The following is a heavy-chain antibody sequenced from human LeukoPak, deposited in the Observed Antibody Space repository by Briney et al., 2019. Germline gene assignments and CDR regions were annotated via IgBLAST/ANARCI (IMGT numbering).Heavy chain of an antibody. D-gene: IGHD1-1*01. CDR3: ARGHHRVQSFDY. J-gene: IGHJ4*02. CDR2: INHSGST. CDR1: GGSISSYY. V-gene: IGHV4-34*01. Sequence: SETLSLTCTVSGGSISSYYWSWIRQPPGKGLEWIGEINHSGSTNYNPSLKSRVTISVDTSKNQFSLELSSVTAADTAVYYCARGHHRVQSFDYWGQGTLVTVSS.